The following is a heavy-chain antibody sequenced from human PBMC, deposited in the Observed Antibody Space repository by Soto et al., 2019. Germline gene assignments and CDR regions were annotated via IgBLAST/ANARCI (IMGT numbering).Heavy chain of an antibody. J-gene: IGHJ6*02. D-gene: IGHD2-2*02. CDR2: MNPNSGNT. Sequence: ASVKVSCKASGYTFTSYDINWVRQATGQGLEWMGWMNPNSGNTGYAQKFQGRVTMTRNTSISTAYMELSSLRSEGTAVYYCARGGIVVVPAAISHGMDVWGQGTTVTVSS. CDR1: GYTFTSYD. V-gene: IGHV1-8*01. CDR3: ARGGIVVVPAAISHGMDV.